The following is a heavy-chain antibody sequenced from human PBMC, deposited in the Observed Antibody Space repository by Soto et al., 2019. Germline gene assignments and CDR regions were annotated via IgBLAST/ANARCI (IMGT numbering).Heavy chain of an antibody. V-gene: IGHV3-30-3*01. D-gene: IGHD4-17*01. CDR2: ISYDGSNK. CDR1: GFTFSSYA. J-gene: IGHJ6*02. Sequence: GGSLRLSCAASGFTFSSYAMHWVRQAPGKGLEWVAVISYDGSNKYYADSVKGRFTISRDNSKNTLYLQMNSLRAEDTAVYYCASTPLEGYGDFDYYYGMDVWGQGTTVTVSS. CDR3: ASTPLEGYGDFDYYYGMDV.